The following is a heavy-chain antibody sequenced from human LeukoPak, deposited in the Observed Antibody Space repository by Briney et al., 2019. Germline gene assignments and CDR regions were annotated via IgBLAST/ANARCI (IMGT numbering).Heavy chain of an antibody. CDR2: MIPIFGAA. CDR3: ARVTRGPHRDFWSAYRQRNYYYYYMDV. CDR1: GGTFSSYA. D-gene: IGHD3-3*01. J-gene: IGHJ6*03. Sequence: ASVKVSCXASGGTFSSYAISWVRQAPGQGLVWMGGMIPIFGAANYAQKFQGRVTITADESTSTAYMELSSLRSEDTAVYYCARVTRGPHRDFWSAYRQRNYYYYYMDVWGKGTTVTVSS. V-gene: IGHV1-69*13.